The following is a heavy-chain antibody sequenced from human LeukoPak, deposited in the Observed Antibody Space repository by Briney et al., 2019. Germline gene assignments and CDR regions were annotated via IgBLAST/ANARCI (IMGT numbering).Heavy chain of an antibody. CDR3: AKKYSYGSGAGDALDI. D-gene: IGHD3-10*01. CDR1: GFTFSNFG. J-gene: IGHJ3*02. V-gene: IGHV3-30*18. CDR2: ISYDGSLK. Sequence: GGSLRLSCAASGFTFSNFGMHWVRQAPGKGLEWVAVISYDGSLKNYLDSVKGRFTISRDNSKSTLYLQMDSLRVEDTAVYYCAKKYSYGSGAGDALDIWGHGTLVTVSS.